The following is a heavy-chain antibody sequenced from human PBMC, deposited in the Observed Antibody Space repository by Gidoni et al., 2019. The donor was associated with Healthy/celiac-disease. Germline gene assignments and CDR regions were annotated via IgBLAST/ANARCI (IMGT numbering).Heavy chain of an antibody. V-gene: IGHV1-69*01. CDR3: ARDLAPGDDSSGYPRYYYYYGMDV. J-gene: IGHJ6*02. D-gene: IGHD3-22*01. CDR1: GGTFSSYA. CDR2: IIPIFGTA. Sequence: QVQLVQSGAEVKKPGYSVKVSCKASGGTFSSYAISWVRQAPGQGLEWMGGIIPIFGTANYAQKFQGRVTITADESTSTAYMELSSLRSEDTAVYYCARDLAPGDDSSGYPRYYYYYGMDVWGQGTTVTVSS.